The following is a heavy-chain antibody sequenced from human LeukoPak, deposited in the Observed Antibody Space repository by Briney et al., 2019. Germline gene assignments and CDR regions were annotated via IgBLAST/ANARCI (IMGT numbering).Heavy chain of an antibody. CDR3: ARDHYYYGSGSYYNPLGY. CDR2: INPSGGST. V-gene: IGHV1-46*01. D-gene: IGHD3-10*01. Sequence: ASVKVSCKASGYTFSSYYMHWVRQAPGQGLEWMGIINPSGGSTSYAQKFQGRVTMTRDTSTSTVYMELSSLRSEDTAVYYCARDHYYYGSGSYYNPLGYWGQGTLVSVSS. J-gene: IGHJ4*02. CDR1: GYTFSSYY.